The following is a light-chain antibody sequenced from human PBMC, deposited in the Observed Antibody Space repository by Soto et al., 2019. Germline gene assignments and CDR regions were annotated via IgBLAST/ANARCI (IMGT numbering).Light chain of an antibody. CDR1: QDFTNS. CDR3: HQYDNWPPWT. V-gene: IGKV3-15*01. J-gene: IGKJ1*01. CDR2: DAS. Sequence: EILMTQSPATLSLSAGEGVILSCRAAQDFTNSVAWYQQKSGQAPRLLIYDASTRATGLPARFSGRVSGAEFTLTISSLQSEDFAVYYCHQYDNWPPWTFGQGTKVDIK.